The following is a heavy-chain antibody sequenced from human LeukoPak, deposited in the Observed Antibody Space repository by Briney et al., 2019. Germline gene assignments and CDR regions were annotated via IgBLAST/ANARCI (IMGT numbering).Heavy chain of an antibody. Sequence: KPSGTLSLTCTGSGGSISNSWYNWGWIRPPPGKGLEGSGSIYYSGSTYSNPSLKSRVTISVDTSKNQFSLKLSSVTAADTAVYYCARGFRITMVRGVIIGAFDIWGQGTMVTVSS. CDR2: IYYSGST. CDR1: GGSISNSWYN. CDR3: ARGFRITMVRGVIIGAFDI. V-gene: IGHV4-39*01. D-gene: IGHD3-10*01. J-gene: IGHJ3*02.